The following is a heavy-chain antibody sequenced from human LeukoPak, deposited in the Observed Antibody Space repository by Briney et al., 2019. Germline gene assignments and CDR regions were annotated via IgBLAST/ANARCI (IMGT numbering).Heavy chain of an antibody. CDR2: ISAYNGNT. CDR3: ARDRQWLVTTAFDY. D-gene: IGHD6-19*01. J-gene: IGHJ4*02. V-gene: IGHV1-18*01. CDR1: GYTFTSYG. Sequence: ASVKVSCKASGYTFTSYGISWVRQAPGQGLESMGWISAYNGNTNYAQKLQGRVTMTTDTSTSTAYMELRSLRSDDTAVYYCARDRQWLVTTAFDYWGQGTLVTVSS.